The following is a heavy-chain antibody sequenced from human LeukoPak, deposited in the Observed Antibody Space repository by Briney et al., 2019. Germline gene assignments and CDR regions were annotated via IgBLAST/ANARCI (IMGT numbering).Heavy chain of an antibody. D-gene: IGHD5-18*01. J-gene: IGHJ4*02. CDR2: IKQYGSEK. V-gene: IGHV3-7*01. CDR1: GFTFNSYW. Sequence: GGSLRLSCAASGFTFNSYWMNWVRQAPGKGLEWVANIKQYGSEKYYVDSVKGRFTISRDNSKNTLYLQMNSLRAEDTAVYYCARGRDTAIMLPTLIDYWGQGTLVTVSS. CDR3: ARGRDTAIMLPTLIDY.